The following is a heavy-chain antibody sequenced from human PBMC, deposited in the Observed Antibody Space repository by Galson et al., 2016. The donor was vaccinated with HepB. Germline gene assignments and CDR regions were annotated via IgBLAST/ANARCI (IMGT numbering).Heavy chain of an antibody. CDR1: GFIFNNFA. Sequence: SLRLSCAASGFIFNNFAMTWVRQVPGKGLEWVSSLGGSGGTTYYADSVKGRFVISRDSSRSLMYLEMTGLRADDAAVYYCARPLLPESRVATFKLRRRSHFSGMDVWGRGTTVTVSS. V-gene: IGHV3-23*01. CDR3: ARPLLPESRVATFKLRRRSHFSGMDV. J-gene: IGHJ6*02. CDR2: LGGSGGTT. D-gene: IGHD3-3*01.